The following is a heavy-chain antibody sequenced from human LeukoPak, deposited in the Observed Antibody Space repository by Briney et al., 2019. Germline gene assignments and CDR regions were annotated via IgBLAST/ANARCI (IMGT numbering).Heavy chain of an antibody. CDR1: GFTFSNAW. J-gene: IGHJ4*02. D-gene: IGHD3-22*01. Sequence: GGSLRLSCAASGFTFSNAWMSWVRRAPGKGLEWVGRIKSKTDGGATDYAAPVKGRFTISREDSKNTLYVQMNSLKTEDTAVYYCTTAYYYDSSPMGYWGQGTLVTVSS. CDR3: TTAYYYDSSPMGY. V-gene: IGHV3-15*01. CDR2: IKSKTDGGAT.